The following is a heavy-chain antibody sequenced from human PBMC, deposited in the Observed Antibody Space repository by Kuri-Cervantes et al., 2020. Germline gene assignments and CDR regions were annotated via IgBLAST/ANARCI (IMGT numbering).Heavy chain of an antibody. CDR3: ARLSRGLDI. V-gene: IGHV3-66*03. CDR2: IYSCGTI. J-gene: IGHJ3*02. Sequence: GESLKISCAASGFTVSSNYMSWVRQAPGKGLEWVSVIYSCGTIYYADSVKGRFTISRDNAKNSLYLQMNSLRDEDTAVYYCARLSRGLDIWGQGTMVTVSS. CDR1: GFTVSSNY.